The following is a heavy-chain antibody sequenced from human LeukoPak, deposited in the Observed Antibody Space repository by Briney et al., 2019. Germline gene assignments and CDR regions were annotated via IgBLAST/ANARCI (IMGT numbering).Heavy chain of an antibody. V-gene: IGHV3-30*04. D-gene: IGHD1/OR15-1a*01. CDR2: ISNDGSQT. CDR1: GFTLTTYS. CDR3: ASAEHNAWHNFNS. J-gene: IGHJ4*02. Sequence: GGSLRLSCAASGFTLTTYSMHWVRQAPGKGLEWLSIISNDGSQTYYAESVRGRFTISRDTSQNTLYLQMRSLTTEDTAVYYCASAEHNAWHNFNSWGQGTLVTVSS.